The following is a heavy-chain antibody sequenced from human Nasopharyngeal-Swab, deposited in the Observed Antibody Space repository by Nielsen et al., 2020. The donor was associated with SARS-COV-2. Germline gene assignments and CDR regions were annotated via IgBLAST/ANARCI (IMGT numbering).Heavy chain of an antibody. Sequence: GESLKISCAASGFTFSSYEMNWVRQAPGKVLEWVSYISSSGSTIYYADSVKGRFTISRDNAKNSLYLQMNSLRAEDTAVYYCAREGRVYDFWSGYYMDAFDIWGQGTMVTVSS. CDR1: GFTFSSYE. CDR2: ISSSGSTI. J-gene: IGHJ3*02. V-gene: IGHV3-48*03. D-gene: IGHD3-3*01. CDR3: AREGRVYDFWSGYYMDAFDI.